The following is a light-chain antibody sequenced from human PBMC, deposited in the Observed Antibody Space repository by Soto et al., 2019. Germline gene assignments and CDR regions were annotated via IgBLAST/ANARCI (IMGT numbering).Light chain of an antibody. J-gene: IGKJ5*01. V-gene: IGKV3-15*01. CDR1: QSGSSN. CDR2: GAS. Sequence: EIVMTQSPATLSVSPGERATLSCRASQSGSSNLAWYQQKPGQAPRLLIYGASTRATGIPARFSGSGSGTEFPLTISSLQSEDFAVYCCQQYNNWPPITFGQGTRLDIK. CDR3: QQYNNWPPIT.